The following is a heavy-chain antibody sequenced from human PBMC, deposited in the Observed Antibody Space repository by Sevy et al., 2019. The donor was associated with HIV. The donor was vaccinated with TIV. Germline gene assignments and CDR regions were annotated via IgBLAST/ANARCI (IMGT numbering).Heavy chain of an antibody. V-gene: IGHV3-49*03. CDR1: GFTFGDYA. D-gene: IGHD3-10*01. CDR3: TRDSPAFLQGNYYMDV. CDR2: IRSKAYGGTT. Sequence: GGSLRLSCTASGFTFGDYAMSWFRQAPGKGLEWVGFIRSKAYGGTTEYAASVKGRFTISRDDSKSIAYLQMNSLKTEDTAVYYCTRDSPAFLQGNYYMDVWGKGTTVTVSS. J-gene: IGHJ6*03.